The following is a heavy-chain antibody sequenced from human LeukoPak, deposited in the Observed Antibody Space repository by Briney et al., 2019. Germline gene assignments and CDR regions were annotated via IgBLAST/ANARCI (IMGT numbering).Heavy chain of an antibody. CDR2: IYYSGGT. CDR1: GGSISSYY. CDR3: ARVQDGYNYY. Sequence: SETLSLTCTVSGGSISSYYWSWIRQPPGKGLEWIGYIYYSGGTNYNPSLKSRVTISVDTSKNQFSLKLSSVTAADTAVYYCARVQDGYNYYWGQGTLVTVSS. V-gene: IGHV4-59*01. D-gene: IGHD5-24*01. J-gene: IGHJ4*02.